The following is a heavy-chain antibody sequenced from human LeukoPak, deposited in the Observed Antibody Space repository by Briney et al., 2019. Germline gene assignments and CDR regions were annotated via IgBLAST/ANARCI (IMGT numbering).Heavy chain of an antibody. V-gene: IGHV1-8*03. CDR1: GYTFTSYD. Sequence: ASVKVSCKASGYTFTSYDINWVRQATGQGLEWMGWTNPNSGNTGYAQKFQGRVTITRNTSISTAYMELSSLRSEDTAVYYCARYCSSTSCPEFDIWGQGTMVTVSS. CDR3: ARYCSSTSCPEFDI. CDR2: TNPNSGNT. J-gene: IGHJ3*02. D-gene: IGHD2-2*01.